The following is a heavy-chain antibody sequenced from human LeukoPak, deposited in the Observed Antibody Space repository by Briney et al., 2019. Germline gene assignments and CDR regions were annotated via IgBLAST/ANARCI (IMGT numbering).Heavy chain of an antibody. V-gene: IGHV3-74*01. CDR2: IDGNGRTT. CDR1: GFTFSSEW. CDR3: AKTIAVPGTGGYFDL. Sequence: PGGSLRLSCAASGFTFSSEWMHWVRQAPGRGLVWISHIDGNGRTTNYGGSVRGRFTVSRDNAKNTLYLQMNSLRAEDTAVYFCAKTIAVPGTGGYFDLWGRGTLVTVSS. D-gene: IGHD6-19*01. J-gene: IGHJ2*01.